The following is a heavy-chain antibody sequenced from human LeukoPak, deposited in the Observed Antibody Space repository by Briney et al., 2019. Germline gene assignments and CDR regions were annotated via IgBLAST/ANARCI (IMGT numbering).Heavy chain of an antibody. J-gene: IGHJ5*02. CDR3: ARHSGDLWSGYHNWFDP. D-gene: IGHD3-3*01. Sequence: PSETLSLTCTVSGGSISSSSYYWGWIRQPPGKGLEWIGSIYYSGSTYYNPSLKSRVTISVDTSKNQFSLKLSSVTAADTAVYYCARHSGDLWSGYHNWFDPWGQGTLVTVSS. CDR1: GGSISSSSYY. CDR2: IYYSGST. V-gene: IGHV4-39*01.